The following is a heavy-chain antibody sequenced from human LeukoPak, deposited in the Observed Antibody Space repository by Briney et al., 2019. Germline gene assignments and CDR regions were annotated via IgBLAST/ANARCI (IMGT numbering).Heavy chain of an antibody. CDR1: GDSISRSTYY. CDR3: ARSSGTGTFSY. Sequence: PSETLSLTCTVSGDSISRSTYYWAWIRQPPGKGLEWIGSVYYGRSPYFNPSLESRATISVDTSKNHFSLKMSSVTAADTAVYYCARSSGTGTFSYWGQGALVTVSS. CDR2: VYYGRSP. D-gene: IGHD6-25*01. V-gene: IGHV4-39*02. J-gene: IGHJ4*02.